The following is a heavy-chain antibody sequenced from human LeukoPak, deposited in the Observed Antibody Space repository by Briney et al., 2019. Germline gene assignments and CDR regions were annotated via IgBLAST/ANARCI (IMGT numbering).Heavy chain of an antibody. V-gene: IGHV4-39*07. J-gene: IGHJ4*02. D-gene: IGHD3-9*01. CDR1: GGSISSSSYY. CDR3: AREEELRYFDWAAIDY. CDR2: IYYSGST. Sequence: PSETLSLTCTVSGGSISSSSYYWGWIRQPPGKGLEWIGSIYYSGSTYYNPSLKSRVTISVDTSKNQFSLKLSSVTAADTAVYYCAREEELRYFDWAAIDYWGQGTLVTVSS.